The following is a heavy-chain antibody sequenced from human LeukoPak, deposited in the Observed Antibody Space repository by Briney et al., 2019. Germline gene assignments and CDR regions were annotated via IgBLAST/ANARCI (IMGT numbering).Heavy chain of an antibody. V-gene: IGHV1-2*02. CDR1: GYTFTGYY. CDR2: INPNSGGT. J-gene: IGHJ5*02. CDR3: ARDPVGDIVVVPAAPVNWFDP. D-gene: IGHD2-2*01. Sequence: ASVKVSCKASGYTFTGYYMHWVRQAPGQGLEWMGWINPNSGGTNYAQKFQGRVTMTRDTSISTAYMELSRLRSDDTAVYYCARDPVGDIVVVPAAPVNWFDPWGQGTLVTVSS.